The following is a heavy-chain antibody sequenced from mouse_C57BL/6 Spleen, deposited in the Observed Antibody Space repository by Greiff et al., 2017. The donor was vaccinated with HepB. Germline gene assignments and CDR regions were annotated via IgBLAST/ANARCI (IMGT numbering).Heavy chain of an antibody. CDR2: INPNNGGT. CDR1: GYTFTDYY. V-gene: IGHV1-26*01. Sequence: EVQLQQSGPELVKPGASVKISCKASGYTFTDYYMNWVKQSHGKSLEWIGDINPNNGGTSYNQKFKGKATLTVDKSSSTAYMELRSLTSEDSAVYYCARFRNYYGSSRYAMDYWGQGTSVTVSS. CDR3: ARFRNYYGSSRYAMDY. J-gene: IGHJ4*01. D-gene: IGHD1-1*01.